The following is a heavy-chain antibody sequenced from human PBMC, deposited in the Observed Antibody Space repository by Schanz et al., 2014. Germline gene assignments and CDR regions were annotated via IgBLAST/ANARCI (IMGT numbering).Heavy chain of an antibody. CDR3: AKVRYSSGWRGDYFDE. V-gene: IGHV3-48*01. D-gene: IGHD6-25*01. CDR2: IRSSSTPI. Sequence: EVQLVESGGGLVQPGGSLRLSCAASGFSVGNKYMNWVRQAPGKGLEWVSYIRSSSTPIYYADSVKGRFTISRDNSKNTLYLQMNSLRPEDTAVYYCAKVRYSSGWRGDYFDEWGQGTLVTVSS. J-gene: IGHJ4*02. CDR1: GFSVGNKY.